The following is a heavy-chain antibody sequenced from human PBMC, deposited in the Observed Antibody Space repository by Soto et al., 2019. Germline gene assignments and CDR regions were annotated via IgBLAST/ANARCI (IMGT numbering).Heavy chain of an antibody. CDR3: AAGVGTARYY. D-gene: IGHD3-10*01. J-gene: IGHJ4*02. V-gene: IGHV4-30-2*01. CDR2: IYHSGST. Sequence: QLQLQESGSGLVKPSQTLSLTCAVSGGSISSGGYSWSWIRQPPGKGLEWIGYIYHSGSTYYNPSMXTXVXLXXARSKTLVSLQLSSVTCADTGVYYCAAGVGTARYYWGPATLVTV. CDR1: GGSISSGGYS.